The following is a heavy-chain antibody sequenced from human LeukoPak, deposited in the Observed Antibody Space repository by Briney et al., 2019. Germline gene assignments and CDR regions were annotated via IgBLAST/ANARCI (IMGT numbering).Heavy chain of an antibody. V-gene: IGHV5-51*01. CDR2: IYPGDSDT. Sequence: GESLKISCKGSGYSFTSYWIGWVRQMPGKGLEWMGIIYPGDSDTRYSPSFQGQVTISADKSISTAYLQWSSLKASDTAMYYCARPYCSGGSCYWEYFQHWGQGTLVTVSS. D-gene: IGHD2-15*01. CDR3: ARPYCSGGSCYWEYFQH. CDR1: GYSFTSYW. J-gene: IGHJ1*01.